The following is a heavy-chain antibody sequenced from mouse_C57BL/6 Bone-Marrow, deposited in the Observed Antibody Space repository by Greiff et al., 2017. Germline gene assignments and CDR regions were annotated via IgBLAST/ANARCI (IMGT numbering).Heavy chain of an antibody. Sequence: EVKLLESGPGLVKPSQSLSLTCSVTGYSITSGYYWNWLRQFPGNQLEWMGYISYDGSNNYNPSLKNRISITRDTSKNQFFLTLNSVTTEDTATYYCASLYYDYDGGGYYFDYWGQGTTLTVSS. V-gene: IGHV3-6*01. D-gene: IGHD2-4*01. J-gene: IGHJ2*01. CDR3: ASLYYDYDGGGYYFDY. CDR2: ISYDGSN. CDR1: GYSITSGYY.